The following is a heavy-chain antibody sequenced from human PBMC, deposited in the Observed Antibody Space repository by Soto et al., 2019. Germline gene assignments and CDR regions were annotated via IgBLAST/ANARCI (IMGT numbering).Heavy chain of an antibody. CDR3: VRDIAAPPAY. CDR1: GFTVSGNH. Sequence: PGGSLRLSCAASGFTVSGNHMTWVRQAPGKGLEYVSVIYSGGSTFYADSVRGRFTISRDNSKNTLHLQMNSLRVEDTAVYYCVRDIAAPPAYWGQGTLVTVSS. V-gene: IGHV3-66*01. CDR2: IYSGGST. D-gene: IGHD6-6*01. J-gene: IGHJ4*02.